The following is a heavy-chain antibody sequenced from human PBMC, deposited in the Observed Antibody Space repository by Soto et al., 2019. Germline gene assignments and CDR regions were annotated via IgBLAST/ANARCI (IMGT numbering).Heavy chain of an antibody. CDR3: VKEAMTGWPNFDS. V-gene: IGHV1-2*04. D-gene: IGHD3-9*01. Sequence: GASVKVSCKASGYTFTGNYMHWVRQAPGQGFEWMGWINVNSGGTKYAQKFQGWVTMTRDNGKNSLYLQMNSLRPEDTGLYYCVKEAMTGWPNFDSWGQGTLVTVSS. CDR1: GYTFTGNY. J-gene: IGHJ4*02. CDR2: INVNSGGT.